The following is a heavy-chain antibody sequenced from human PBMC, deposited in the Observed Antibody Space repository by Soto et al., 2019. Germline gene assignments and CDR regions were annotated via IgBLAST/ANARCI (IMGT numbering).Heavy chain of an antibody. CDR1: GYSFTTYG. J-gene: IGHJ6*02. CDR2: ISVYNGNT. V-gene: IGHV1-18*01. Sequence: QVQLVQSRGEVKKPGASVKVSCKTSGYSFTTYGISWVRQAPGQGLEWMGWISVYNGNTNYAQKPQGRVTMTTDTPTSTAYMELRSLRSDDTGVYYCAREGPAPFYYYGMDVWGQGSTVTVSS. CDR3: AREGPAPFYYYGMDV.